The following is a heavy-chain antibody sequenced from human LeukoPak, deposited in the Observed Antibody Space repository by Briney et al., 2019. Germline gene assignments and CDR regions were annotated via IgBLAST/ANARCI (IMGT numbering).Heavy chain of an antibody. CDR1: GFTFSSCA. V-gene: IGHV3-23*01. J-gene: IGHJ4*02. CDR3: AKDPTDFDSSGQTYFDY. D-gene: IGHD3-22*01. Sequence: GSLRLSCAASGFTFSSCAMSWVRQAPGKGLEWVSAISTSGGRTFYADSVKGRFTISRDNSKNTLYLQMSSLKAEDTAIYYCAKDPTDFDSSGQTYFDYWGQGTLVTVSS. CDR2: ISTSGGRT.